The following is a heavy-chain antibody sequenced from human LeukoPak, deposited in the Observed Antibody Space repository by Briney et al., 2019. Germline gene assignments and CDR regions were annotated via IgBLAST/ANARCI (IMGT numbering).Heavy chain of an antibody. CDR2: ISAYNGNT. Sequence: GASVKVSCKASGYTVTSYGISWVRQAPGQGLEWKGWISAYNGNTNYAQKLQGRVTMTTDTSTSTAYMELRSLRSDDTAVYYCARVLSPADGSGSFDYWGQGTLVTVSS. J-gene: IGHJ4*02. D-gene: IGHD3-10*01. CDR1: GYTVTSYG. V-gene: IGHV1-18*01. CDR3: ARVLSPADGSGSFDY.